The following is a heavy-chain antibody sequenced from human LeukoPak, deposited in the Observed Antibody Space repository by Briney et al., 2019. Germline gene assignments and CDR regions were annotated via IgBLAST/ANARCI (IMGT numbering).Heavy chain of an antibody. CDR2: IKEDGSEK. CDR3: TRGSGWYYY. D-gene: IGHD6-19*01. Sequence: QAGGSLRLSCAGSGFTYSSYWMSWVRQAPGKGPEWVANIKEDGSEKYYVDSVRGRFTISRDNGKNSLYLQMNSLRVEDTGVYYCTRGSGWYYYWGQGTLVTVSS. V-gene: IGHV3-7*01. J-gene: IGHJ4*02. CDR1: GFTYSSYW.